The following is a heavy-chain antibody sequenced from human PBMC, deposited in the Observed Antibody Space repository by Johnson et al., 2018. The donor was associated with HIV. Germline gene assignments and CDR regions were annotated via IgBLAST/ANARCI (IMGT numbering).Heavy chain of an antibody. Sequence: VQLVESGGGLVQPGGSLRLSCAASGFTVSNYYMTWVRQSPGKGLEWVSVIYSGGSTSYADSVTGRFTISRDNSKNTLYLQMNSLRAEDTAVYYCARYGISFVGATTVKWAFDIWGQGTMVTVSS. D-gene: IGHD1-26*01. CDR1: GFTVSNYY. J-gene: IGHJ3*02. V-gene: IGHV3-66*01. CDR3: ARYGISFVGATTVKWAFDI. CDR2: IYSGGST.